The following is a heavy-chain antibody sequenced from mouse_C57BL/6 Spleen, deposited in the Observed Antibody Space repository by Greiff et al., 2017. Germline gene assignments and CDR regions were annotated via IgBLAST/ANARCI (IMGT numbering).Heavy chain of an antibody. CDR1: GFTFSSYG. CDR2: ISSGGSYT. Sequence: EVQLVESGGDLVKPGGSLKLSCAASGFTFSSYGMSWVRQTPDKRLEWVATISSGGSYTYYPDSVKGRFTISRDNAKNTLYLQMSSLKSEDTAMYYCARHNYSTFDYWGQGTTLTVSS. J-gene: IGHJ2*01. V-gene: IGHV5-6*01. D-gene: IGHD2-5*01. CDR3: ARHNYSTFDY.